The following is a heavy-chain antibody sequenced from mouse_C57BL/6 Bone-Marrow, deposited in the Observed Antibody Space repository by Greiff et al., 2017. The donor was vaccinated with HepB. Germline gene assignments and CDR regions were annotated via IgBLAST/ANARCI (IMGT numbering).Heavy chain of an antibody. J-gene: IGHJ3*01. CDR2: IDPETGGT. Sequence: VQLQESGAELVRPGASVTLSCKASGYTFTDYEMHWVKQTPVHGLEWIGAIDPETGGTAYNQKFKGKAILTADKSSSTAYMELRSLTSEDSAVYYCTRRRFAYWGQGTLVTVSA. CDR1: GYTFTDYE. V-gene: IGHV1-15*01. CDR3: TRRRFAY.